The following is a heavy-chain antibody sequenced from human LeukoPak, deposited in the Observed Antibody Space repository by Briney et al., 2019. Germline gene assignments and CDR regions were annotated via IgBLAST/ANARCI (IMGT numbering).Heavy chain of an antibody. Sequence: GGSLRLSCAASGFTFSSYSMNWVRQAPGKGLEWVSYISSSSSTVYYADSVKGRFTISRDNAKNSLYLQMNSLRAEDTAVYYCAREGRSYGSDYWGQGTLVTVSS. D-gene: IGHD5-18*01. CDR1: GFTFSSYS. V-gene: IGHV3-48*04. CDR2: ISSSSSTV. CDR3: AREGRSYGSDY. J-gene: IGHJ4*02.